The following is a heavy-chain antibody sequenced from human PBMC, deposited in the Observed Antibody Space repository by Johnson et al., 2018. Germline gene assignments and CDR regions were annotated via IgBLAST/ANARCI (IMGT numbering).Heavy chain of an antibody. CDR1: GGSISSSSYY. V-gene: IGHV4-39*01. Sequence: QVQLQESGPGLVKXSETXSLXCKVAGGSISSSSYYWGWIRQPPGKGLEWIGGIFYSGSPYYNPSLNSRVTISLDTSKNQFSLKVRSVTAADTAVYYCARHLEVNYRVTSYGMDVWGRGTTVAVSS. D-gene: IGHD2-21*02. CDR2: IFYSGSP. CDR3: ARHLEVNYRVTSYGMDV. J-gene: IGHJ6*02.